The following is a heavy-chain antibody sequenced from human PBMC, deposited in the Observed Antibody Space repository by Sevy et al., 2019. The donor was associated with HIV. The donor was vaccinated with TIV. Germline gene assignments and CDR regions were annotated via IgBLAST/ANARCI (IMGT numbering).Heavy chain of an antibody. CDR2: ISAYDGNT. J-gene: IGHJ5*02. D-gene: IGHD2-15*01. V-gene: IGHV1-18*01. Sequence: ASVKVSCKASGYTFTSYGISWVRQAPGQGLEWMGWISAYDGNTNYAQKLQGRVTMTTDTSTSTAYMELRSLRSDDTAVYYCARARGSDCSGGSCYSEYNWFDPWGQRTLVTVSS. CDR1: GYTFTSYG. CDR3: ARARGSDCSGGSCYSEYNWFDP.